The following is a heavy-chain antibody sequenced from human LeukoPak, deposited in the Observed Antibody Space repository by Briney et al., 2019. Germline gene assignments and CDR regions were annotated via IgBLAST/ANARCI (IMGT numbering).Heavy chain of an antibody. J-gene: IGHJ4*02. CDR1: GYTFTGYY. CDR3: ALSIIRGVSFFYY. Sequence: ASVKVSCKASGYTFTGYYMHWVRQAPGQGLEWMGWINPNSGGTNYAQKFQGRVTMTRDTSISTAYMELSRLRSDDTAVYYCALSIIRGVSFFYYWGQGTLVTVSS. D-gene: IGHD3-10*01. CDR2: INPNSGGT. V-gene: IGHV1-2*02.